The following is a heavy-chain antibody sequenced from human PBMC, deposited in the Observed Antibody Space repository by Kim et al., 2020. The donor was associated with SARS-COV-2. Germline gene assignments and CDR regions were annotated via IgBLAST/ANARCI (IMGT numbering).Heavy chain of an antibody. D-gene: IGHD3-22*01. CDR2: ICGSGGNT. CDR3: ARYLVYYYDSSGYGMDV. CDR1: GFTFSTYA. V-gene: IGHV3-23*01. J-gene: IGHJ6*02. Sequence: GGSLRLSCAASGFTFSTYAMSWVRQAPGKGLEWVSAICGSGGNTYYADSVKGRFTISRDNSKNTLYLQMNSLRHEDTAVYYCARYLVYYYDSSGYGMDVWGQGTTVTVSS.